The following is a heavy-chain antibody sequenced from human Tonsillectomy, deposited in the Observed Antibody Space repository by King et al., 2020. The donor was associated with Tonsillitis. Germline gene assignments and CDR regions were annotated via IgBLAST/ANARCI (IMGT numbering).Heavy chain of an antibody. Sequence: LQLQESGPGLVKPSETLSLTCTVSGGSLNSYYWSWVRQPPGRGLEWIVYVYYSGSTNSNPTLNSRVTISVDTSKNQFSLKASSVTAADTAVYYCALGRVGGACWGRGTLVTVSS. J-gene: IGHJ4*02. CDR2: VYYSGST. CDR1: GGSLNSYY. V-gene: IGHV4-59*01. D-gene: IGHD1-26*01. CDR3: ALGRVGGAC.